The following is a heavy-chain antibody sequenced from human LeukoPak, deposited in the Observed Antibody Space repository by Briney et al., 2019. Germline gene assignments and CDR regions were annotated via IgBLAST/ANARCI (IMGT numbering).Heavy chain of an antibody. J-gene: IGHJ4*02. V-gene: IGHV4-59*01. Sequence: SENLSLNGTVSGVSISSYYWSWIRQPPGKGLKWIGYIYYSGSANYNPSLKSRVTISVDTSKNQFSLKLSSVTAADTAVYYCARNSSGYIFDYWGQGTLVTVSS. D-gene: IGHD3-22*01. CDR2: IYYSGSA. CDR1: GVSISSYY. CDR3: ARNSSGYIFDY.